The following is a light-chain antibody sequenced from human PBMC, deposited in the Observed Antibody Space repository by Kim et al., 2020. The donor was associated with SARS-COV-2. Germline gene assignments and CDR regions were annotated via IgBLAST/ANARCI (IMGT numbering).Light chain of an antibody. Sequence: ASVQLTCTLSSGHSSYAIAWHQQQPEKGPRYLMKLNSDGSHSKGDGIPDRFSGSSSGAERYLTISSLQSEDEADYYCQTWGTGIHVFGGGTQLTVL. CDR1: SGHSSYA. CDR3: QTWGTGIHV. CDR2: LNSDGSH. V-gene: IGLV4-69*01. J-gene: IGLJ3*02.